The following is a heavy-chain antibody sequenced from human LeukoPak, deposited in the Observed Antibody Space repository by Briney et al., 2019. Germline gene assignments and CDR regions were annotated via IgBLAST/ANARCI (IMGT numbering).Heavy chain of an antibody. Sequence: GGSLRLSCAASGFTFDDHGMSWVRQAPGKGLEWVSGIKWDGGRTGYADSVKGRFTISRDNAKNSVYLQMNSLRAEDTALYYCAVNYCSGATCYMYWGQGTLVTVSS. CDR2: IKWDGGRT. D-gene: IGHD2-15*01. V-gene: IGHV3-20*04. CDR1: GFTFDDHG. CDR3: AVNYCSGATCYMY. J-gene: IGHJ4*02.